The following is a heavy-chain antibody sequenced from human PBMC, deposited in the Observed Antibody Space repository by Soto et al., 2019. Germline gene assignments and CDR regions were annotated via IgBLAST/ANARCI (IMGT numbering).Heavy chain of an antibody. CDR2: INSDGSTI. CDR3: ARDIMVRGVVYYSSDYGMDV. D-gene: IGHD3-10*01. CDR1: GFTFRNYW. V-gene: IGHV3-74*01. J-gene: IGHJ6*02. Sequence: EVQLVESGGGLVQPGGSLRLSCAVSGFTFRNYWMHWVRQAPGKGLVWVSRINSDGSTISYADSVKGRFTISRDNAKNTLYLQMNSLRAEDTAVYYCARDIMVRGVVYYSSDYGMDVWGQGTTVTVSS.